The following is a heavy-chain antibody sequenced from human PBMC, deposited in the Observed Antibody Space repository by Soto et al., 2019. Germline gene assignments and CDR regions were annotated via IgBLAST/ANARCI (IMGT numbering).Heavy chain of an antibody. V-gene: IGHV4-34*01. CDR2: IHHSGST. CDR3: ASYGRGTYYYGYYFHH. Sequence: PLETLSHPSAVFWGTCRDFFWGWIRPPPGKGLEWIGEIHHSGSTNYNPSLKSRVTISLDTSKNQFSLKLSSVTAADAAVYYCASYGRGTYYYGYYFHHWGQGTPVTVS. CDR1: WGTCRDFF. D-gene: IGHD3-10*01. J-gene: IGHJ4*02.